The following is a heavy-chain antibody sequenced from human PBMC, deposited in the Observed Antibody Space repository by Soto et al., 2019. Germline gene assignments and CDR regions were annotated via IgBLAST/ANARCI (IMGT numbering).Heavy chain of an antibody. D-gene: IGHD3-3*01. CDR3: ARARTFTIFGVVKWFDP. J-gene: IGHJ5*02. CDR1: GGSFSGYY. V-gene: IGHV4-34*01. CDR2: INHSGST. Sequence: TSETLSLTCAVYGGSFSGYYWSWIRQPPGKGLEWIGEINHSGSTNYNPSLKSRVTISVDTSKNQFSLKLSSVTAADTAVYYCARARTFTIFGVVKWFDPWGQGTLVTVS.